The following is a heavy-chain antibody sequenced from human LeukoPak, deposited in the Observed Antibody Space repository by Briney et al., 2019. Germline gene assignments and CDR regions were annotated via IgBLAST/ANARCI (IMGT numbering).Heavy chain of an antibody. CDR1: GFTFDDYT. D-gene: IGHD3-10*01. Sequence: GGSLRLSCAASGFTFDDYTMHWVRQAPGKGLEWVSLISWDGGSTYYADSVKGRFTISRDNSKNSLYLQMNSLRTEDTALYYCAKASGLGGYFDYWGQGTLVTVSS. J-gene: IGHJ4*02. V-gene: IGHV3-43*01. CDR2: ISWDGGST. CDR3: AKASGLGGYFDY.